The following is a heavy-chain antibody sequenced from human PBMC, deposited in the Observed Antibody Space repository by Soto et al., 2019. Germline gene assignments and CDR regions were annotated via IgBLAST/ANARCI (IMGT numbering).Heavy chain of an antibody. J-gene: IGHJ5*02. CDR2: IIPIFGTA. CDR1: GDPLISYA. CDR3: ARVYNWNNNWFDP. Sequence: SVKVAYKASGDPLISYAVIWVRQAPGQGLEWMGGIIPIFGTANYAQKFQGRVTITADKSTSTAYMELSSLRSEDTAVYYCARVYNWNNNWFDPCGQGTLVTVSS. V-gene: IGHV1-69*06. D-gene: IGHD1-20*01.